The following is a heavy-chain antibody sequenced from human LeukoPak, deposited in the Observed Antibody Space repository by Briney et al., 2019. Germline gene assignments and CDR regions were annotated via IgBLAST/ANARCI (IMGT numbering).Heavy chain of an antibody. CDR1: GGSLSSYY. Sequence: PSETLSLTCTVSGGSLSSYYWSWIRQPPGKGLEWIGYIYYSGSTNYNPSLKSRVTISVDTSKNQLSLKLTSVTAADTAIYYCARARGSWYYFDYWGQGTLVTVSS. CDR3: ARARGSWYYFDY. V-gene: IGHV4-59*01. D-gene: IGHD6-13*01. J-gene: IGHJ4*02. CDR2: IYYSGST.